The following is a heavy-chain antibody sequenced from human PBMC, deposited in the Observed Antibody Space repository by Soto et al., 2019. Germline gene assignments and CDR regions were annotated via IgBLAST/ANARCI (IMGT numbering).Heavy chain of an antibody. CDR3: ARDSYYYDSSGYYEPDY. D-gene: IGHD3-22*01. CDR2: ISAYNGNT. Sequence: QVQLVQSGAEVKKPGASVKVSCKASGYTFTSYGISWVRQGPGQGLEWMGWISAYNGNTNYAQKLQGRVTMTTDTSTSTAYMELRSLRSDDTAVYYCARDSYYYDSSGYYEPDYWGQGPVVTVSS. J-gene: IGHJ4*02. V-gene: IGHV1-18*01. CDR1: GYTFTSYG.